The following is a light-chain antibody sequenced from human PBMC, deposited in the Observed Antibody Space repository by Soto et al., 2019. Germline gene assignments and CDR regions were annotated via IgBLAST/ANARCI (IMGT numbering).Light chain of an antibody. CDR3: CSNAGSYTYV. CDR1: SSDVGGYNY. CDR2: DVS. Sequence: QSALTQPRSVSGSPGQSVTISCTGTSSDVGGYNYVSWYQQHPGKARKLMIYDVSKRPSGVPDRFSGSKSGNTASLTISGLQAEDEADYYCCSNAGSYTYVFGTGTKLTVL. J-gene: IGLJ1*01. V-gene: IGLV2-11*01.